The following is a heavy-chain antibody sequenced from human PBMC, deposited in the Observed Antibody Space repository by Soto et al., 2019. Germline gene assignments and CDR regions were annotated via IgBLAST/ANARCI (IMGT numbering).Heavy chain of an antibody. J-gene: IGHJ6*03. D-gene: IGHD4-17*01. V-gene: IGHV1-8*01. CDR1: GYTFTSYD. CDR2: MNPNSGNT. Sequence: ALVKVSCKASGYTFTSYDINWVPQATGQGLEWMGWMNPNSGNTGYAQKFQGRVTMTRNTSISTAYMELSSLRSEDTAVYYCARSPYGDYYYYYYMDVWGKGTTVTVSS. CDR3: ARSPYGDYYYYYYMDV.